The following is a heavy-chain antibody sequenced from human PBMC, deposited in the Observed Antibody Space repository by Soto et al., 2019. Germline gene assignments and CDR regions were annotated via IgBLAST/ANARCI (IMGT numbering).Heavy chain of an antibody. CDR2: ISGRSSTI. Sequence: PVVSLRLSCAASGFTFSNYELIWVRQAPGKGLEWVSYISGRSSTIYYADSVKGRFTISRDNAKNSLYLQMNSLRDEDTAVYYCARDCGKGYGMDVWGQGTTVTVSS. V-gene: IGHV3-48*02. CDR3: ARDCGKGYGMDV. J-gene: IGHJ6*02. CDR1: GFTFSNYE.